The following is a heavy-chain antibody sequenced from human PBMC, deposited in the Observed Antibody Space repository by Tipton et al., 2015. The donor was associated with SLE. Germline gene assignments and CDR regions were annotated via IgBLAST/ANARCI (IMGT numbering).Heavy chain of an antibody. V-gene: IGHV4-34*01. Sequence: TLSLTCAVYGGSFSGYYWSWIRQPPGKGLEWIGEINHSGSTNYNPSLKSRVTISVDTSKNQFSLKLSSVTAADTAVYYCAKGESGYTPRNWGQGTLVTVSS. CDR2: INHSGST. D-gene: IGHD3-22*01. CDR1: GGSFSGYY. CDR3: AKGESGYTPRN. J-gene: IGHJ4*02.